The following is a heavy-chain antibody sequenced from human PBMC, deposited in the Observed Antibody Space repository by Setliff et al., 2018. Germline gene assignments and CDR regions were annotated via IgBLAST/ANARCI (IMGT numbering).Heavy chain of an antibody. CDR1: GGSISSSSYY. CDR2: IYYSGST. V-gene: IGHV4-39*07. CDR3: ARGGKILEWLYAHDY. D-gene: IGHD3-3*01. J-gene: IGHJ4*02. Sequence: PSETLSLTCTVSGGSISSSSYYWGWIRQPPGKGLEWIGSIYYSGSTYYNPSLKSRVTISVDTSKNQFSLKLSSETAADTAVYYCARGGKILEWLYAHDYWGQGTLVTVS.